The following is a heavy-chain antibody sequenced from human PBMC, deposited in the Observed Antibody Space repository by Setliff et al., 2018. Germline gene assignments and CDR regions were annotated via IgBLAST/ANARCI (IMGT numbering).Heavy chain of an antibody. D-gene: IGHD4-17*01. V-gene: IGHV3-23*01. CDR1: TFTFSKYA. CDR2: IGASGHNT. J-gene: IGHJ4*02. CDR3: AKCSSWHGHYPHFNY. Sequence: GGSLRLSCAASTFTFSKYAVTWVRQAPGKGLQWVASIGASGHNTYYADFVKGRFTISRDNSGNTLYLLMNSLRGEDTASYYCAKCSSWHGHYPHFNYWGQGTLVTVSS.